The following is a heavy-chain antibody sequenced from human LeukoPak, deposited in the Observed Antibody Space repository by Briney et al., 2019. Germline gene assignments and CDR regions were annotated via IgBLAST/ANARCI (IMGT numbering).Heavy chain of an antibody. Sequence: PSETLSLTCAVYGGSFSGYYWSWIRQPPGKGLEWIGEINHSGSTNYNPSLKSRVTISVDTSKNQFSLKLSSVTAADTAVYYCARVYYYDSSGNYGSDYWGQGTVVTVS. D-gene: IGHD3-22*01. CDR2: INHSGST. J-gene: IGHJ4*02. V-gene: IGHV4-34*01. CDR3: ARVYYYDSSGNYGSDY. CDR1: GGSFSGYY.